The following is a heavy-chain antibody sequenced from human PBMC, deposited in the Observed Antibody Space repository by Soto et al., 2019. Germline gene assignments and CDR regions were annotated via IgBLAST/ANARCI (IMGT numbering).Heavy chain of an antibody. D-gene: IGHD1-1*01. CDR2: IIPIFGTA. V-gene: IGHV1-69*13. Sequence: GASVKVSCKASGGTFSSYAISWVRQAPGQGLEWMGGIIPIFGTANYAQKFQGRVTITADESTSTAYMELSSLRSEDTAVYYCARARTAGGTLFHGMDVWGKGTTVTVSS. CDR1: GGTFSSYA. CDR3: ARARTAGGTLFHGMDV. J-gene: IGHJ6*04.